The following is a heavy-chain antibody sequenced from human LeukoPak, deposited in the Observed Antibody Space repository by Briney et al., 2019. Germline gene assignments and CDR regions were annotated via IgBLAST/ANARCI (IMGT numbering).Heavy chain of an antibody. CDR3: VKARKGPIAAAVGGFDY. Sequence: GGSLRLSCSASGFAFSIYAMHWVRQAPGKGLEYVSAISSNGGSTYFADSVKGRFTISRDNFKNTLYLQMSSLRTEDTAVYYCVKARKGPIAAAVGGFDYWGQGTLVTVSS. V-gene: IGHV3-64D*06. D-gene: IGHD6-13*01. J-gene: IGHJ4*02. CDR2: ISSNGGST. CDR1: GFAFSIYA.